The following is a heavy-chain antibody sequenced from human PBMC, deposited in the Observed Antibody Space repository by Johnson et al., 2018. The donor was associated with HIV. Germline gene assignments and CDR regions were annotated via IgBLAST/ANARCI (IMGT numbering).Heavy chain of an antibody. J-gene: IGHJ3*02. CDR1: GFTFDDYA. CDR3: AKDMDGWLLTSAFDI. CDR2: ISWNSGSI. Sequence: VQLVESGGGLVQPGRSLRLSCAASGFTFDDYAMHWVRQAPGKGLEWVSGISWNSGSIGYADSVKGRFTISRDNAKNSLYLQMNSLRAEDMALYYCAKDMDGWLLTSAFDIWCQGTMVTVSS. D-gene: IGHD5-24*01. V-gene: IGHV3-9*03.